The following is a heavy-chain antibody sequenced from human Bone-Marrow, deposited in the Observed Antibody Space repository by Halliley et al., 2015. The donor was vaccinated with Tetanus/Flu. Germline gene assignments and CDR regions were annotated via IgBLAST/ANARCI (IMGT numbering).Heavy chain of an antibody. Sequence: SLRLSCAASGFTFDNYAMNWVRQAPGKGLEWVANIKQDGSEKYYVDSVKGRSTISRDNAKNSLYLQMNSLRAEDTAVYHCAREKTAAVVIDYYYYGMDVWGQGTTVTVSS. J-gene: IGHJ6*02. D-gene: IGHD3-22*01. CDR2: IKQDGSEK. V-gene: IGHV3-7*01. CDR1: GFTFDNYA. CDR3: AREKTAAVVIDYYYYGMDV.